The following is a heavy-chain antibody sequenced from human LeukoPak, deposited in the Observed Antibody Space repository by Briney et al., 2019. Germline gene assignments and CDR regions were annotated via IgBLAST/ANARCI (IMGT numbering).Heavy chain of an antibody. CDR1: GGTFSSYA. Sequence: GASVKVSCKASGGTFSSYAISWVRQAPGQGLEWMGGIIPIFGTANYAQKFQGRVTITTDESTSTAYMELSSLRSEDTAVYYCAVGYCSSTSCYVPGDYWGQGTLVTVSA. CDR2: IIPIFGTA. J-gene: IGHJ4*02. V-gene: IGHV1-69*05. D-gene: IGHD2-2*01. CDR3: AVGYCSSTSCYVPGDY.